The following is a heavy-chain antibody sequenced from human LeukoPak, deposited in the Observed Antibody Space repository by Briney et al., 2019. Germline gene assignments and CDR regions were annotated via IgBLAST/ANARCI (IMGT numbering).Heavy chain of an antibody. J-gene: IGHJ6*03. CDR3: ARDLRALYYYYMDV. CDR2: IYYSGST. Sequence: SETLSLTCTVSGGSISSSSYYWGWIRRPPGTGLEWIGSIYYSGSTYYNPSLKSRVTISVDTSKNQFSLKLSSVTAADTAVYYCARDLRALYYYYMDVWGKGTTVTVSS. V-gene: IGHV4-39*07. CDR1: GGSISSSSYY.